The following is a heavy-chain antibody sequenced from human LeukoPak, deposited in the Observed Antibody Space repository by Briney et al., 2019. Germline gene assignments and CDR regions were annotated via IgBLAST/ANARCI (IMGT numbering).Heavy chain of an antibody. CDR3: AKDEHYDLLTCPDY. CDR1: GFIYSSYG. J-gene: IGHJ4*02. Sequence: GGSVRLSCSACGFIYSSYGMHWVRAARGKGLVWVAFLRYDGSNKYYADSVRGRFTIYRDNSKNTLYVQVNSLRAEDTAVYFCAKDEHYDLLTCPDYWGQGTLVTFSS. V-gene: IGHV3-30*02. CDR2: LRYDGSNK. D-gene: IGHD3-9*01.